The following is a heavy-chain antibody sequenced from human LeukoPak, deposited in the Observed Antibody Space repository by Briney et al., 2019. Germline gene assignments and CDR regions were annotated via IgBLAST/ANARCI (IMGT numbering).Heavy chain of an antibody. Sequence: PSETLSLTCAVSGYSIRSGYYWGWIRQPPGKGLEWIGTIYHSGSTNYNPSLKSRVTISVDTSKNQFSLKLSSVTAADTAVYYCARGRRITMIVVVIFHPFDYWGQGTLVTVSS. D-gene: IGHD3-22*01. CDR3: ARGRRITMIVVVIFHPFDY. CDR1: GYSIRSGYY. J-gene: IGHJ4*02. CDR2: IYHSGST. V-gene: IGHV4-38-2*01.